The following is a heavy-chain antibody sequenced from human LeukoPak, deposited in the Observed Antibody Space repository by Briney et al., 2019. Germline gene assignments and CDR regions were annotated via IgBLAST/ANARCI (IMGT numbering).Heavy chain of an antibody. CDR3: ARRIHKRTAGIVGAKGIWFDP. CDR1: GGSISSSSYY. V-gene: IGHV4-39*01. J-gene: IGHJ5*02. D-gene: IGHD1-26*01. Sequence: SETLSLTCTVSGGSISSSSYYWGWIRQPPGKGLEWIGSIYFSGSTYYNPSLKSRVTISVDTSKNLFSLKLSSVTAADTAVYYCARRIHKRTAGIVGAKGIWFDPWGQGTLVTVSS. CDR2: IYFSGST.